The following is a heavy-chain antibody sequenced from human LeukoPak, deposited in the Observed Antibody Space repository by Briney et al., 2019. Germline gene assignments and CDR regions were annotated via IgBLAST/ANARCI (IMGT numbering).Heavy chain of an antibody. CDR2: LFSSVTT. Sequence: SETLSLTCTVSGGSVSDYYWSWIRQPPGKGLKWIGYLFSSVTTDYNPSLKSRVTISVDTSKNQCSLKLTSVTAADTAVYYCAGGSTAMLPYWGQGTLVTVSS. CDR3: AGGSTAMLPY. CDR1: GGSVSDYY. J-gene: IGHJ4*02. V-gene: IGHV4-4*09. D-gene: IGHD2-2*01.